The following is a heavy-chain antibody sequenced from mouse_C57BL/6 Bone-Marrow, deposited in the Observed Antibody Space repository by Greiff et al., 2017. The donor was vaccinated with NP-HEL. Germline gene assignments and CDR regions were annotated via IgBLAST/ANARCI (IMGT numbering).Heavy chain of an antibody. CDR1: GYTFTSYG. V-gene: IGHV1-81*01. J-gene: IGHJ2*01. CDR2: IYPRSGNT. CDR3: ASPWDHITTVVATKGY. Sequence: QVQLQQSGAELARPGASVKLSCKASGYTFTSYGISWVKQRPGQGLEWIGEIYPRSGNTYYNEKFKGKATLTADKSSSTAYMELRSLTSEDSAVYFCASPWDHITTVVATKGYWGQGTTLTVSS. D-gene: IGHD1-1*01.